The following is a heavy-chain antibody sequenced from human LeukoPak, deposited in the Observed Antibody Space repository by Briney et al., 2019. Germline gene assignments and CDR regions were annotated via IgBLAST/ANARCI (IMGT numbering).Heavy chain of an antibody. Sequence: SVKVSCEASGGTFSSYAISWVRQAPGQGLEWMGGIIPIFGTANYAQKFQGRVTITADESTSTAYMELSSLRSEDTAVYYCARASNDFWSGYTRRPAAFDIWGQGTMVTVSS. CDR2: IIPIFGTA. CDR1: GGTFSSYA. D-gene: IGHD3-3*01. CDR3: ARASNDFWSGYTRRPAAFDI. J-gene: IGHJ3*02. V-gene: IGHV1-69*13.